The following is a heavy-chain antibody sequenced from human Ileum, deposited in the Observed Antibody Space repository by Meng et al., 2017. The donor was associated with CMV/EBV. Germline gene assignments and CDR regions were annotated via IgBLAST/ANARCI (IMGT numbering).Heavy chain of an antibody. V-gene: IGHV1-18*01. J-gene: IGHJ4*02. CDR3: ARRERISSGLEY. CDR2: MKANGDYI. CDR1: GYTFTTFG. D-gene: IGHD6-6*01. Sequence: QIQLVQSGAEVKKPGASVRVSCKASGYTFTTFGFTWVRQAPGQGLEWMGWMKANGDYIEYAQKFQGRVTMTADTSTSTAYMELRSLTYDDTAVYYCARRERISSGLEYWGQGTLVTVSS.